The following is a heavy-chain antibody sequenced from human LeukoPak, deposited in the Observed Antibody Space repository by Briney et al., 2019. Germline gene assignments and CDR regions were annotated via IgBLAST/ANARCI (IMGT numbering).Heavy chain of an antibody. CDR2: ISGNGVS. J-gene: IGHJ1*01. CDR3: VGSGRDGYNKYFYH. CDR1: GFTFIIAA. Sequence: GGSLRLSCSASGFTFIIAAMHWVRQAPGKGLQIVSAISGNGVSSSADTVKGRFIISRYNSKSTVYPQMSSVRAEDTAVYYCVGSGRDGYNKYFYHWGQGTLVTVAS. D-gene: IGHD5-24*01. V-gene: IGHV3-64D*06.